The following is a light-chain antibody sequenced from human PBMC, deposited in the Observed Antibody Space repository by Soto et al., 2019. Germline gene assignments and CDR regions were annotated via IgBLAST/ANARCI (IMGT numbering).Light chain of an antibody. Sequence: DIQLTQSPSFLSASVGDRVTITCRASQVYSTYLAWYQQKPGKAPKLLINAASTLQSGVPSRFSGSGSGTEFTLTISSLQPEDFATYYCQQLNSYPTFGGGTKVEIK. CDR2: AAS. CDR1: QVYSTY. J-gene: IGKJ4*01. V-gene: IGKV1-9*01. CDR3: QQLNSYPT.